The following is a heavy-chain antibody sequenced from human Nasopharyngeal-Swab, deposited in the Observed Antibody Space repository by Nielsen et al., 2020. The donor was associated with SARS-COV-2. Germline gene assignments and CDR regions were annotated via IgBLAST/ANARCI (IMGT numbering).Heavy chain of an antibody. V-gene: IGHV3-74*01. CDR2: IDVDGRRT. CDR1: GFTFSRYW. J-gene: IGHJ4*02. D-gene: IGHD1-14*01. Sequence: GESLKISCAASGFTFSRYWMHCVRLPPGKGLEWVSQIDVDGRRTTYADSVKGRFTISRDNAKNTLYLQMNRLRAEATAVYYCVRGGLGTGLENWVLGTLVTVSS. CDR3: VRGGLGTGLEN.